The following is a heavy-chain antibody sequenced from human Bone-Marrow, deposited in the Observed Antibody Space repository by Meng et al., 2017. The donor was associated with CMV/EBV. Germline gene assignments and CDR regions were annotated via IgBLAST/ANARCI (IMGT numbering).Heavy chain of an antibody. D-gene: IGHD2-15*01. Sequence: SETLSLTCTVSGYSIRSDFFWGWIRQPPGKRLEWIGINDSGTTYYSPSLKSRVAISVDTPETQFSLKLSAVTAADTAIYYCVRHIIVVPGRGYGVDVWGPGTTVTVSS. V-gene: IGHV4-38-2*02. CDR3: VRHIIVVPGRGYGVDV. CDR1: GYSIRSDFF. J-gene: IGHJ6*02. CDR2: INDSGTT.